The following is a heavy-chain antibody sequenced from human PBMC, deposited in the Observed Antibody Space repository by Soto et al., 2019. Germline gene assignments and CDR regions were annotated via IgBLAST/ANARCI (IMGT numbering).Heavy chain of an antibody. V-gene: IGHV4-39*01. CDR2: IYYNGST. CDR1: GGSISSSSYY. CDR3: ASYCSGGSCYFVDAFDI. Sequence: SEALSLTCAVSGGSISSSSYYWGCIRQPPGKGLEWIGSIYYNGSTYYNPSLKSRVTISVDTSKNQFSLKLSSVTAADTAVYYCASYCSGGSCYFVDAFDIWGQGTMVTVSS. D-gene: IGHD2-15*01. J-gene: IGHJ3*02.